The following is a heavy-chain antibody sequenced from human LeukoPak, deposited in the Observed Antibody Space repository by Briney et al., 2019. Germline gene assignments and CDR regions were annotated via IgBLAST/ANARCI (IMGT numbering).Heavy chain of an antibody. CDR3: AKVAVKYSSSWYDY. D-gene: IGHD6-13*01. CDR2: ISGSGGST. J-gene: IGHJ4*02. V-gene: IGHV3-23*01. Sequence: GGSLRLSCAASGFTVSSYAMSWVRQAPGKGLEWVSAISGSGGSTYYADSVKGRFTISRDNSKNTLYLQMNSLRAEDTAVYYCAKVAVKYSSSWYDYWGQGPLVTVSS. CDR1: GFTVSSYA.